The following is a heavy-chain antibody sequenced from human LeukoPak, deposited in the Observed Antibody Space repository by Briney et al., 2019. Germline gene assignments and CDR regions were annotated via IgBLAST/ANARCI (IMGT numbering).Heavy chain of an antibody. CDR2: IIPIFGTA. V-gene: IGHV1-69*13. Sequence: SVRVSCKASGGTFSSYAISWVRQAPGQGLEWMGGIIPIFGTANYAQKFQGRVTITADESTSTAYMELGSLRSEDTAVYYCARDPIRYCSGGSCYSGYFDYWGQGTLVTVSS. CDR3: ARDPIRYCSGGSCYSGYFDY. CDR1: GGTFSSYA. D-gene: IGHD2-15*01. J-gene: IGHJ4*02.